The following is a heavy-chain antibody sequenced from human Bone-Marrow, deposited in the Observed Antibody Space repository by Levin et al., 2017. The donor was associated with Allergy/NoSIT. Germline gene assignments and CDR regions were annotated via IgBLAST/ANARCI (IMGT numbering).Heavy chain of an antibody. V-gene: IGHV3-11*01. D-gene: IGHD3-22*01. CDR1: GFTFSDYY. J-gene: IGHJ4*02. CDR2: ISSSDDTI. CDR3: ARDYDFSGYYYYFDY. Sequence: PGGSLRLSCATSGFTFSDYYMSWIRQAPGKGLEWVSYISSSDDTIYYADSVKGRFTISRDNSKSSLFLQMNSLRAEDTAVYYCARDYDFSGYYYYFDYWGQGTLVTVSS.